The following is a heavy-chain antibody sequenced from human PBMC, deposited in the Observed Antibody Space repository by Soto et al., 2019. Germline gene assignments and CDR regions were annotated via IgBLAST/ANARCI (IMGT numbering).Heavy chain of an antibody. V-gene: IGHV1-69*12. J-gene: IGHJ4*02. CDR3: ARGRQLVWYYDY. Sequence: QVQLVQSGAEVKKPGSSVKVSCKASGGTFSSYAISWVRQAPGQGLEWMGGIFTFFRSPSYAQRFQGRVTITADESTSTAYMELSSLRSEDTAVYYCARGRQLVWYYDYWGQGTLVTVSS. D-gene: IGHD3-16*01. CDR1: GGTFSSYA. CDR2: IFTFFRSP.